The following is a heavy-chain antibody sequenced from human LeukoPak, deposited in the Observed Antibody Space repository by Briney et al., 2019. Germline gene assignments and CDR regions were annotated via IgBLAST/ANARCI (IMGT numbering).Heavy chain of an antibody. CDR1: GGSISSPTSY. Sequence: PSETLSLTCSVSGGSISSPTSYWGWLRQPPGTGLEWIGSLYYRGTTYYNPSLKSRVTMSVDTSKNQFSLRLTSVTAADTGVYYCARLGYCSGGACYSFRKEQFWGQGTLVTVSS. V-gene: IGHV4-39*01. CDR3: ARLGYCSGGACYSFRKEQF. D-gene: IGHD2-15*01. CDR2: LYYRGTT. J-gene: IGHJ4*02.